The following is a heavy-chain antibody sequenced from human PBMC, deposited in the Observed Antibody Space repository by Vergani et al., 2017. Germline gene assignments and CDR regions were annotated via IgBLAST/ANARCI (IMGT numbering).Heavy chain of an antibody. J-gene: IGHJ4*02. CDR1: GFTFSSYA. CDR2: ISYDGSNK. V-gene: IGHV3-30*04. CDR3: AKDPSSSWYRVPHFDY. D-gene: IGHD6-13*01. Sequence: QVQLVESGGGVVQPGRSLRLSCAASGFTFSSYAMHWVRQAPGKGLEWVAVISYDGSNKYYADSVKGRFTISRDNSKNTLYLQMNSLRAEDTAVYYCAKDPSSSWYRVPHFDYWGQGTLVTVSS.